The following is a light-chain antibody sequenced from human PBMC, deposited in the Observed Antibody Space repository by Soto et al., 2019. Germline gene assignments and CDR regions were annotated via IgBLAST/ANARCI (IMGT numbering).Light chain of an antibody. V-gene: IGKV3-20*01. CDR3: QQYCSSFT. Sequence: EIVLTQSPDTLSLSPGERATLSCRASQSVSNNYLAWYRQKPGQAPRLLIYGASSRATGTPDRFSGSGSGTDFTLTISRLEPEDFEVYYGQQYCSSFTFGPGTKVDIK. CDR1: QSVSNNY. CDR2: GAS. J-gene: IGKJ3*01.